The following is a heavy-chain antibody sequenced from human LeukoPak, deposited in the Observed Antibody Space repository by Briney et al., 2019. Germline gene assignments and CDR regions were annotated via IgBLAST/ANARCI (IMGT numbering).Heavy chain of an antibody. V-gene: IGHV3-23*01. J-gene: IGHJ4*02. Sequence: GGSLRLSCAAPGFTFSSYAMSWVRQAPGKGLEWFSAISGSGGSTYYADSVKGRFTISRDNSKNTLYLQMNSLRAEDTAVYYCANSPIAVAGMGYWGQGTLVTVSS. CDR2: ISGSGGST. CDR1: GFTFSSYA. D-gene: IGHD6-19*01. CDR3: ANSPIAVAGMGY.